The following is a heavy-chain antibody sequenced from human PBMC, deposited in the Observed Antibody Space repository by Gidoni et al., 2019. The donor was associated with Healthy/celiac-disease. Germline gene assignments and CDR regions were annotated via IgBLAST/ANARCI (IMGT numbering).Heavy chain of an antibody. Sequence: EVQLVQSGAEVKKPGESLRISCKGSLYSFTSYWISWVRQMPGKGLEWLGRIGPSDTYTNYGPSLQGHVTISGDKSNSTAYLQWSSLRASDTAMYYCARQEIHSSSWYWSDPWGQGTLVTVSS. V-gene: IGHV5-10-1*03. CDR3: ARQEIHSSSWYWSDP. CDR1: LYSFTSYW. CDR2: IGPSDTYT. J-gene: IGHJ5*02. D-gene: IGHD6-13*01.